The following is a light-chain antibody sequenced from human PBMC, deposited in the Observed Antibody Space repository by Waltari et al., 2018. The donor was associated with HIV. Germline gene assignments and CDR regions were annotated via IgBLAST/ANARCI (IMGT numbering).Light chain of an antibody. CDR3: QQSYNMHT. CDR1: QSINDY. V-gene: IGKV1-39*01. Sequence: QMTQTTPTLGASAGEGVTITCRTSQSINDYLNWYQQKPVKAPKLLIYGASTLERGVPSRFSGSGSGRDFTLTISRLQPEDFATYYCQQSYNMHTFGQGTKVDIK. J-gene: IGKJ2*01. CDR2: GAS.